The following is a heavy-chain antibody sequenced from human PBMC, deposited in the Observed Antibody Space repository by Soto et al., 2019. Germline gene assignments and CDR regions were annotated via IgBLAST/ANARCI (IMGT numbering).Heavy chain of an antibody. V-gene: IGHV4-39*01. D-gene: IGHD3-10*01. Sequence: SETLSLTCTVSGGSISSSSYYWGCIRQPPGKGLEWIGSIYYSGSTYYNPSLKSRVTISVDTSKNQFSLKLSSVTAADTAVYYCARQNIIYGTLDYWGQGTLVTVSS. J-gene: IGHJ4*02. CDR2: IYYSGST. CDR3: ARQNIIYGTLDY. CDR1: GGSISSSSYY.